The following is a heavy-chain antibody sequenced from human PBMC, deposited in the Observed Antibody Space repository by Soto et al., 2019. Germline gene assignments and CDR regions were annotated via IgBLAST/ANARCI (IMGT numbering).Heavy chain of an antibody. CDR1: GFTFGDYA. D-gene: IGHD1-26*01. J-gene: IGHJ3*02. CDR3: TRYGKSGSYEGAFDI. V-gene: IGHV3-49*03. Sequence: GGSLRLSCTASGFTFGDYAMSWFRQAPGKGLEWVGFIRSKAYGGTTEYAASVKGRFTISRDDSKSIAYLQMNSLKTEDTAVYYCTRYGKSGSYEGAFDIWGQGTMVTVSS. CDR2: IRSKAYGGTT.